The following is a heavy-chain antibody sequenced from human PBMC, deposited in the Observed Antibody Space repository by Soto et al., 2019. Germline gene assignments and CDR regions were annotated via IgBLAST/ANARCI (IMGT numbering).Heavy chain of an antibody. J-gene: IGHJ6*02. V-gene: IGHV1-69*13. CDR3: ARADYDFWSGHKYYYYYYGMDV. CDR2: SIASFGAA. CDR1: RGTFISNA. D-gene: IGHD3-3*01. Sequence: SAKLTSKASRGTFISNAISWVRQAPGQGLEWMGGSIASFGAANYAQKFRGRVTITADESTSTAYMELSSLRSEDTAVYYCARADYDFWSGHKYYYYYYGMDVWVQGTTVTAP.